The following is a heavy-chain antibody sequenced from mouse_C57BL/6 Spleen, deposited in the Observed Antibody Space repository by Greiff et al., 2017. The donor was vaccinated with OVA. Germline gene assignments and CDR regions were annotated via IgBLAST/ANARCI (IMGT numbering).Heavy chain of an antibody. Sequence: VQVVESGAELVKPGASVKLSCKASGYTFTEYTIHWVKQRSGQGLEWIGWFYPGSGSIKYNEKFKDKATLTADKSSSTVYMELSRLTSEDSAVYFCARHEDGGYYIYWYFDVWGTGTTVTVSS. V-gene: IGHV1-62-2*01. CDR1: GYTFTEYT. CDR3: ARHEDGGYYIYWYFDV. J-gene: IGHJ1*03. D-gene: IGHD2-3*01. CDR2: FYPGSGSI.